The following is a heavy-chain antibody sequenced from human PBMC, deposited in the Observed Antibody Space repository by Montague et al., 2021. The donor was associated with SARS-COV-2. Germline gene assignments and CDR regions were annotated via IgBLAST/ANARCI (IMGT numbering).Heavy chain of an antibody. J-gene: IGHJ4*02. CDR1: GASISTGIYH. CDR2: IRTTGHT. V-gene: IGHV4-61*02. Sequence: TLSLTCTVSGASISTGIYHWSWIRRPAGKGLEWIGRIRTTGHTDYNSSLESRVFMSVDTSKNQFSLKLNSVTAADTAVYYCARGILSMNMAVVVLLGGIYYFDSWGQGTLVAVSS. CDR3: ARGILSMNMAVVVLLGGIYYFDS. D-gene: IGHD3-22*01.